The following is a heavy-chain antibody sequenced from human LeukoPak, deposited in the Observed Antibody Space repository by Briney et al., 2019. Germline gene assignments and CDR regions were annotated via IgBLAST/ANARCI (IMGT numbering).Heavy chain of an antibody. CDR3: ARDDPAYDSSGYYGGDY. V-gene: IGHV3-48*01. J-gene: IGHJ4*02. Sequence: GGSLRLSCAAFGFTFSSYSMNWVRQAPGKGLEWVSYISSSSSTIYYADSVKGRFTISRDNAKNSLYLQMNSLRAEDTAVYYCARDDPAYDSSGYYGGDYWGQGTLVTVSS. D-gene: IGHD3-22*01. CDR2: ISSSSSTI. CDR1: GFTFSSYS.